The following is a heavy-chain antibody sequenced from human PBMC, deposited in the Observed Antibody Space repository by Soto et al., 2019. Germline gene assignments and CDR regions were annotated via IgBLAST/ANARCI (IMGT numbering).Heavy chain of an antibody. Sequence: SSETLSLTCTVSGGSISSGDFYWSWIRQPPGRGLEWIGYISYSGSTYYNTSLKSRVTISVDTSKNQFSLKLNSVTAADTAVYYCASGGPTGGSYKYNWYDPSGPRTLVTVSP. J-gene: IGHJ5*02. D-gene: IGHD2-15*01. CDR1: GGSISSGDFY. CDR2: ISYSGST. V-gene: IGHV4-30-4*01. CDR3: ASGGPTGGSYKYNWYDP.